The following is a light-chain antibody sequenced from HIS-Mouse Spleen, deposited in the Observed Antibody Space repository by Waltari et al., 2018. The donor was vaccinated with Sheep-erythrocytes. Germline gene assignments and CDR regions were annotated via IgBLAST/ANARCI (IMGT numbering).Light chain of an antibody. CDR3: CSYAGSYNHV. V-gene: IGLV2-11*01. Sequence: QSALTQPASVSGSPGQSLTLSCTGTSSDARGYNSVSWYQQYPGKAPTLMIYDVSKRPSGVPDRFSGSKSGNTASLTISGLQAEDEADYYCCSYAGSYNHVFATGTKVTVL. J-gene: IGLJ1*01. CDR2: DVS. CDR1: SSDARGYNS.